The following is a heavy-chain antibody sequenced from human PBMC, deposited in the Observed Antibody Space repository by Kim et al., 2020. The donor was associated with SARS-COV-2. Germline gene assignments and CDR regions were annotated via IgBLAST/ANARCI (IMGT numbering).Heavy chain of an antibody. D-gene: IGHD5-18*01. J-gene: IGHJ6*02. CDR2: ISSSGSYI. Sequence: GGSLRLSCAASGFTFSSYCMNWVRQAPGKGLEWVSSISSSGSYIYYADSVKGRFTISRDNAKNSLYLQMNSLRAEDTAVYYCARDLGVDTDQGSYYYYGMDVGGQGTTVTFSS. CDR1: GFTFSSYC. V-gene: IGHV3-21*01. CDR3: ARDLGVDTDQGSYYYYGMDV.